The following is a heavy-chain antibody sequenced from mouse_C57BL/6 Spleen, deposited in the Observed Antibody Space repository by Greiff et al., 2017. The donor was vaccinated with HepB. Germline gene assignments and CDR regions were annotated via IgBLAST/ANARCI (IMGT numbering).Heavy chain of an antibody. J-gene: IGHJ2*01. CDR3: ARGGSSGCFDY. V-gene: IGHV1-19*01. CDR1: GYTFTDYY. Sequence: VQLKESGPVLVKPGASVKMSCKASGYTFTDYYMNWVKQSHGKSLEWIGVINPYNGGTSYNQKFKGKATLTVDKSSSTAYMELNSLTSEDSAVYYCARGGSSGCFDYWGQGTTLTVSS. CDR2: INPYNGGT. D-gene: IGHD3-2*02.